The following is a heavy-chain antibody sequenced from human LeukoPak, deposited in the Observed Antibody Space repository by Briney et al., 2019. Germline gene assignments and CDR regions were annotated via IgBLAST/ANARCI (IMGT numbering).Heavy chain of an antibody. CDR3: ARDTHRTSDAFDI. J-gene: IGHJ3*02. V-gene: IGHV1-18*01. CDR1: GYSENFYG. CDR2: ISAQHGQT. Sequence: GASVKVSCKTSGYSENFYGITWVRQVAGQGLEWMGWISAQHGQTEYAPNSQDRVTMTTDTYTNTAYMELRSLRSDDTAVYYCARDTHRTSDAFDIWGQGTMVTVSS.